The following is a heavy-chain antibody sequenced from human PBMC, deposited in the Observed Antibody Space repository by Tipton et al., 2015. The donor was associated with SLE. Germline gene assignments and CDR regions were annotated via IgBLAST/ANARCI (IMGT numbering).Heavy chain of an antibody. D-gene: IGHD2-2*01. J-gene: IGHJ3*02. CDR1: GGSISSSSYY. V-gene: IGHV4-39*01. CDR2: IYYSGST. Sequence: TLSLTCTVSGGSISSSSYYWGWISQPPGKGLEWIGSIYYSGSTYYHPSLKSRVTISGDTSKNQFSLKLSSVTAADTAVYYCARPLDQLLDAFDIWGQGTMVTVSS. CDR3: ARPLDQLLDAFDI.